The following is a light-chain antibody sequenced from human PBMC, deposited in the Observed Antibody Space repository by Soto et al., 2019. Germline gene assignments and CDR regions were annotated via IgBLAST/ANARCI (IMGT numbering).Light chain of an antibody. V-gene: IGKV3-11*01. J-gene: IGKJ1*01. Sequence: EIVLTQSPATLSLSPGDGATLSCRASQTISKYLAWYQQKPGQAPRLLIYESSERASGVPSRFSGGGSGSDFTLTSSILAPEDVAFYCWQHRANAPWTFGQGTRVEI. CDR2: ESS. CDR1: QTISKY. CDR3: QHRANAPWT.